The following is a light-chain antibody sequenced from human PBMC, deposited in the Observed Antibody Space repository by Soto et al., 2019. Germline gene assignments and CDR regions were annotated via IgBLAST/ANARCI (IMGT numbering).Light chain of an antibody. J-gene: IGLJ3*02. V-gene: IGLV1-44*01. CDR3: AAWDGSLNGWV. Sequence: QSVLTQPPSASATPGQRVTISCSGSSSSIGSNTVTWYQHLPGTAPKLLIYSNNQRPSRVPDRFSGSKSGTSASLAISGLQSEDEAAYYCAAWDGSLNGWVFGGGTQLTVL. CDR1: SSSIGSNT. CDR2: SNN.